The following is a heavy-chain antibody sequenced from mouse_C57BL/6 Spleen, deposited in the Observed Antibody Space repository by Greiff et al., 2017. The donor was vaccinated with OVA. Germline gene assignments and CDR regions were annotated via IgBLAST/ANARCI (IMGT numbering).Heavy chain of an antibody. CDR3: ARDSNYAMDY. CDR1: GFTFSDYG. V-gene: IGHV5-17*01. J-gene: IGHJ4*01. D-gene: IGHD2-5*01. CDR2: ISSGSSTN. Sequence: EVKLMESGGGLVKPGGSLKLSCAASGFTFSDYGMHWVRQAPEKGLEWVAYISSGSSTNYYADTVKGRFTISRDNAKNTLFLPMTSLRSEDTAMYYCARDSNYAMDYWGQGTSVTVSS.